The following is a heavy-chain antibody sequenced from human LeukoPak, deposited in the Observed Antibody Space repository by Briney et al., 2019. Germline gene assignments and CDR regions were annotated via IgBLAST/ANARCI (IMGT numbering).Heavy chain of an antibody. CDR1: GFTFSSYG. D-gene: IGHD4-17*01. V-gene: IGHV3-30*03. J-gene: IGHJ4*02. CDR3: ARGVFGAYGYDY. CDR2: ISYDGSNK. Sequence: PGGSLRLSCAASGFTFSSYGMHWVRQAPGKGLEWVAVISYDGSNKYYADSVKGRFTISRDNSKNTLYLQMNSLRAEDTAVYYCARGVFGAYGYDYWGQGTLVTVSS.